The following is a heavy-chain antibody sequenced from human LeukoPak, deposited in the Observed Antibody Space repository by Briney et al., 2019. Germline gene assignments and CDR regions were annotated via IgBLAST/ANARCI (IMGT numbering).Heavy chain of an antibody. CDR3: ARHNGVATQGSRDAFDI. Sequence: SETLSLTCTVSGVSINNYYWSWIRQPPGTGLEWIGYIYYTGSTNYNPSLKSRVTISVDTSKNQFSLKLSSVTAADTAVYYCARHNGVATQGSRDAFDIWGQGTMVTVSS. V-gene: IGHV4-59*08. J-gene: IGHJ3*02. D-gene: IGHD2-8*01. CDR1: GVSINNYY. CDR2: IYYTGST.